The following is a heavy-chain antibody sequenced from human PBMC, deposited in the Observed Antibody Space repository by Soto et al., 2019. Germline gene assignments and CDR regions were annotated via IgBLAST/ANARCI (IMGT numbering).Heavy chain of an antibody. Sequence: LVMLCLTWAVDGGSCVDYCGRWISKHPGKGLEWLGEMNHSGSTNYNPSLKSRVTISVDTSKNQLSLKLNSVTAADTAVYYCARGPTYSISFFSDYFYGLDVWGQGTTVTVSS. CDR1: GGSCVDYC. CDR3: ARGPTYSISFFSDYFYGLDV. D-gene: IGHD6-6*01. CDR2: MNHSGST. V-gene: IGHV4-34*01. J-gene: IGHJ6*02.